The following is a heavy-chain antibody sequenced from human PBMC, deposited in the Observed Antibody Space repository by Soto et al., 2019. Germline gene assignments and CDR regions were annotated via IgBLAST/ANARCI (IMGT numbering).Heavy chain of an antibody. Sequence: PGESLKISCKGSGYSFTSYWIGWVRQMPGKGLEWMGIIYPGDSDTRYSPSFQGQVTISADKSISTAYLQWSSLKASDTAMYYCARRMVRGVIISTNDAFDIWGQGTRVTVSS. CDR1: GYSFTSYW. V-gene: IGHV5-51*01. D-gene: IGHD3-10*01. CDR2: IYPGDSDT. CDR3: ARRMVRGVIISTNDAFDI. J-gene: IGHJ3*02.